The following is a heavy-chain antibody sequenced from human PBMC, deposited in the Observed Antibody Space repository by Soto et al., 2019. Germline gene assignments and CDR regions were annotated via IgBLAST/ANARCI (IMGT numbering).Heavy chain of an antibody. V-gene: IGHV3-49*03. CDR2: IRSKAYGGTT. J-gene: IGHJ5*02. D-gene: IGHD2-21*02. CDR3: TTTPIVVVTADNWFDP. Sequence: GGSLRLSCTASVFTFVDYAMSWFRQAPGKGLEWVGFIRSKAYGGTTEYAASVKGRFTISRDDSKSIAYLQMNSLKTEDTAVYYCTTTPIVVVTADNWFDPWGQGTLVTVSS. CDR1: VFTFVDYA.